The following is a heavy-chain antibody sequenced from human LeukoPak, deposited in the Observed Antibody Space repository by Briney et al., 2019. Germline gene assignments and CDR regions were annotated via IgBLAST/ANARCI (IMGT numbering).Heavy chain of an antibody. J-gene: IGHJ5*02. V-gene: IGHV1-18*01. CDR2: ISAYNGNT. CDR1: GYTFTSYA. D-gene: IGHD3-10*01. Sequence: ASVKVSCKASGYTFTSYAMNWVRQAPGQGLEWMGWISAYNGNTNYAQKLQGRVTMTTDTSTSTAYMELRSLRSDDTAVYYCARDLRPYYYGSGSYNLFDPWGQGTLVTVSS. CDR3: ARDLRPYYYGSGSYNLFDP.